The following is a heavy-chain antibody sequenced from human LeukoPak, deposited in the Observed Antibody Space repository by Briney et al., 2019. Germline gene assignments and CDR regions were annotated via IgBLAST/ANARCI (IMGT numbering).Heavy chain of an antibody. V-gene: IGHV3-11*01. Sequence: PGGSLRLSCVASGFTFSDYYMSWIRQAPGKGLEWISYISSSGTTIYYTDSVKGRLTISRDNAKNSLYLQMNSLRAEDTAVYYCAKVPQWSSFRFFDYWGQGTLVTVSS. J-gene: IGHJ4*02. CDR1: GFTFSDYY. CDR2: ISSSGTTI. CDR3: AKVPQWSSFRFFDY. D-gene: IGHD6-13*01.